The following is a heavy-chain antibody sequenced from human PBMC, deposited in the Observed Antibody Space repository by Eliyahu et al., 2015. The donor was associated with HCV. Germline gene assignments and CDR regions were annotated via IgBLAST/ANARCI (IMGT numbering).Heavy chain of an antibody. CDR2: IDGSSGET. D-gene: IGHD3-10*01. V-gene: IGHV1-3*01. Sequence: QVQLVQSGAEVKKPGASVKVSCQASGYIFTNYAVHWVRQAPGQRPEWLGWIDGSSGETKYSQKVQDRVTFFRDTFASTADMELSSLTSEDTAVYYCTRTLAGVALIDFWGQGTLVTVSS. CDR3: TRTLAGVALIDF. CDR1: GYIFTNYA. J-gene: IGHJ4*02.